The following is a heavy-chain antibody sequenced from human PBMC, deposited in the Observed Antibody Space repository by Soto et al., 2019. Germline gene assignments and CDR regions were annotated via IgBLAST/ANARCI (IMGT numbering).Heavy chain of an antibody. CDR2: ISSSSSYI. D-gene: IGHD3-9*01. V-gene: IGHV3-21*01. CDR3: ARDSGEYFDWLLSLNYYYGMDV. J-gene: IGHJ6*02. CDR1: GFTFSSYS. Sequence: PGGSLRLSCAASGFTFSSYSMNWVRQAPGKGLEWVSSISSSSSYIYYADSVKGRFTISRDNAKNSLYLQMNSLRAEDTAVYYCARDSGEYFDWLLSLNYYYGMDVWGQGTTVTVSS.